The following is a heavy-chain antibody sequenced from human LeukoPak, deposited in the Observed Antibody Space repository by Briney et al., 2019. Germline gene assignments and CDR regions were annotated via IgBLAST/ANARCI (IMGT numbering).Heavy chain of an antibody. Sequence: PGGSLRLSCAASGFTFSSYWMSWVRQAPGKGLEWVANIKQDGSEKYYVDSVKGRFTISRDNAKNSLYLQMNSLRAEDTAVYYCARYDNILTGRGPYYFDYWGQGTLVTVSS. V-gene: IGHV3-7*01. D-gene: IGHD3-9*01. J-gene: IGHJ4*02. CDR1: GFTFSSYW. CDR3: ARYDNILTGRGPYYFDY. CDR2: IKQDGSEK.